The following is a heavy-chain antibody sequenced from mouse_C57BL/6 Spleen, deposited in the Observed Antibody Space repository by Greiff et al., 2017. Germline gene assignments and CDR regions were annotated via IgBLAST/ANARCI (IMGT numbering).Heavy chain of an antibody. D-gene: IGHD1-1*01. CDR3: TRAGGLLRYFDY. V-gene: IGHV5-9-1*02. J-gene: IGHJ2*01. Sequence: EVKLMESGEGLVKPGGSLKLSCAASGFTFSSYAMSWVRQTPEKRLEWVAYISSGGDYIYYADTVKGRFTISRDNARNTLYLQMSSLKSEDTAMYYCTRAGGLLRYFDYWGQGTTLTVSS. CDR2: ISSGGDYI. CDR1: GFTFSSYA.